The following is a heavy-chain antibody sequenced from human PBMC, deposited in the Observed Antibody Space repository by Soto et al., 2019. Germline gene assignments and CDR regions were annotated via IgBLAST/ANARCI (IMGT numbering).Heavy chain of an antibody. V-gene: IGHV3-7*01. CDR3: ARDLSYYDILTGHDY. CDR2: IKQDGSEK. Sequence: GGSLRLSCAASGFTFSSYWMSWVRQAPGKGLEWVANIKQDGSEKYYVDSVKGRFTISRDNAKNSLYLQMNSPRAEDTAVYYCARDLSYYDILTGHDYWGQGTLVTVSS. D-gene: IGHD3-9*01. CDR1: GFTFSSYW. J-gene: IGHJ4*02.